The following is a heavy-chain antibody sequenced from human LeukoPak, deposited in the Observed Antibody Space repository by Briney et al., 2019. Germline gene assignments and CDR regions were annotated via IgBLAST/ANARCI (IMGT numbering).Heavy chain of an antibody. CDR3: ARDLGGSYSSDAFDT. J-gene: IGHJ3*02. CDR2: INSDGSST. Sequence: GGSLRLFCAASGFTFSSYWMHWARQAPGKGLVWVSRINSDGSSTSYADSVKGRFTISRDNAKNTLYLQMNSLRAEDTAVYYCARDLGGSYSSDAFDTWGQGTMVTVSS. CDR1: GFTFSSYW. D-gene: IGHD1-26*01. V-gene: IGHV3-74*01.